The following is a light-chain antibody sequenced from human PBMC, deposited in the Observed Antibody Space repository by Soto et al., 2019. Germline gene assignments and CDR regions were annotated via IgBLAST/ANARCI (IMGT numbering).Light chain of an antibody. Sequence: EIVMTQSPATVSVSLGERATLSCRASQSVSSNLAWYQQKPGQAPRLLIYGASTRATGIPARFSGSGSGTEFTLTISSLQSEDFAVYYCQQYNNWPPLTFGGGTKVDIK. CDR1: QSVSSN. CDR2: GAS. J-gene: IGKJ4*01. CDR3: QQYNNWPPLT. V-gene: IGKV3-15*01.